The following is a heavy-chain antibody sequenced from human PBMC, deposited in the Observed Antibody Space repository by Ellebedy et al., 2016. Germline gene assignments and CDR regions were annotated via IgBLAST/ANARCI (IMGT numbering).Heavy chain of an antibody. J-gene: IGHJ4*02. CDR3: ARRYSTSWDNFYLDY. V-gene: IGHV4-30-4*01. D-gene: IGHD6-13*01. CDR2: ISNSGST. CDR1: GGSISSGGDYY. Sequence: LRLSCTVSGGSISSGGDYYWSWIRQPPGKGLEWIGYISNSGSTEYNPSLKSRVTMSVDTSKNQVSLKVSSVTAADTAVFYCARRYSTSWDNFYLDYWGQGILVTVSS.